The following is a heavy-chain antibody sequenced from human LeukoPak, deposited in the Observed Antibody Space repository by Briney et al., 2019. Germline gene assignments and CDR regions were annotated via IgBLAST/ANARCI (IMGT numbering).Heavy chain of an antibody. D-gene: IGHD6-25*01. Sequence: GVSLRLSCEASVFMFSRYVMRWVREARGKGVEWVALLTEDGSDKYYVESVKGRFTISRDTSKNTLFLQMNSLRGEDSGVYFCARQGGSLNYHYNYLDVWGNGTTVTVSS. CDR1: VFMFSRYV. J-gene: IGHJ6*03. CDR3: ARQGGSLNYHYNYLDV. CDR2: LTEDGSDK. V-gene: IGHV3-30*01.